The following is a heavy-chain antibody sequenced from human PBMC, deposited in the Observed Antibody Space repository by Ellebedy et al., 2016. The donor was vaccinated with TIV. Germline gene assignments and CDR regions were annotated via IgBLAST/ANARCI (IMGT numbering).Heavy chain of an antibody. Sequence: GESLKISCAASGFTVSSNYMSWVRQAPGKGLEWVSVIYSGGSTYYADSVKGRFTISRDNSKNTLYLQMNSLRAEDTAVYYYARATLTYSSCWSYFDYWGQGTLVTVSS. CDR1: GFTVSSNY. D-gene: IGHD6-19*01. CDR2: IYSGGST. V-gene: IGHV3-53*01. CDR3: ARATLTYSSCWSYFDY. J-gene: IGHJ4*02.